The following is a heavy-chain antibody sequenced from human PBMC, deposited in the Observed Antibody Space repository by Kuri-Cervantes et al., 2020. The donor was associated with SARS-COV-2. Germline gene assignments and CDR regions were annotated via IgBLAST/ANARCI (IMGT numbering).Heavy chain of an antibody. CDR3: ARISSGSVLRFLEWSAEDAFDI. V-gene: IGHV1-2*02. D-gene: IGHD3-3*01. J-gene: IGHJ3*02. CDR1: GYTFTGYY. Sequence: TCKASGYTFTGYYMHWVRQAPGQGLEWMGWINPNSGGTNYAQKFQGRVTMTRDTSISTAYMELSRLRSDDTAVYYCARISSGSVLRFLEWSAEDAFDIWGQGTMVTVSS. CDR2: INPNSGGT.